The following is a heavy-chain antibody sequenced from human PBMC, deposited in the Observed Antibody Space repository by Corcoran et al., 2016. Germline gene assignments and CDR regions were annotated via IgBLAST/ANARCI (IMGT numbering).Heavy chain of an antibody. CDR3: ARMTTVRTLDL. J-gene: IGHJ5*02. CDR1: GLIVSGSY. CDR2: TYNGGNT. V-gene: IGHV3-53*01. Sequence: EVQLVESGGGLVQPGGSLRLSCAGSGLIVSGSYISWVRQAPGKGLEWVSVTYNGGNTYYAGSVKGRFTISEDDSKNTLFLQMNRLRAEDTAMYYCARMTTVRTLDLWGQGTLVTVSS. D-gene: IGHD4-17*01.